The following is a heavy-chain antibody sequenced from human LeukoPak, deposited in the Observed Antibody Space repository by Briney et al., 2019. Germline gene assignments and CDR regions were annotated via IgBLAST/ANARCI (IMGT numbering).Heavy chain of an antibody. CDR3: ARVTGYVMEDYFDY. J-gene: IGHJ4*02. V-gene: IGHV4-4*07. CDR1: GGSISSYY. CDR2: IYTSGST. Sequence: SETLSLTCTVSGGSISSYYWSWIRQPAGKGLEWIGRIYTSGSTNYNPSLKSRVTISVDTSKNQFSLRLSSVTAADTAVYYCARVTGYVMEDYFDYWGQGTLVTVSS. D-gene: IGHD6-13*01.